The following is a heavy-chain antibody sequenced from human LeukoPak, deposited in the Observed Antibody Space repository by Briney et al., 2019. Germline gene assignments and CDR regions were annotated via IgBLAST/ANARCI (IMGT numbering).Heavy chain of an antibody. V-gene: IGHV4-61*02. Sequence: SQTLSLTCTVSGGSISSGNYYWSWIRQPAGKELEWLGRVHSSGNTNYNPSLKSRVTISVDTSKNQFSLRLRSVTAADTAVYYCARHASGYDILTGYYPVGGFDYWGQGTLVAVSS. D-gene: IGHD3-9*01. J-gene: IGHJ4*02. CDR2: VHSSGNT. CDR1: GGSISSGNYY. CDR3: ARHASGYDILTGYYPVGGFDY.